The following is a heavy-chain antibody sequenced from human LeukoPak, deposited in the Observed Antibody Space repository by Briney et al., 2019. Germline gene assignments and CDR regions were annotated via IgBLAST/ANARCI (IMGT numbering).Heavy chain of an antibody. CDR3: AKGGGGLFDY. CDR2: ISSSGSTI. J-gene: IGHJ4*02. CDR1: GLTFSSSW. Sequence: PGGSLRLSCAVSGLTFSSSWMDWVRQAPGKGLEWVSYISSSGSTIYYADSVKGRFTISRDNAKNSLYLQMNSLRAEDTAVYYCAKGGGGLFDYWGQGTLVTVSS. D-gene: IGHD3-16*01. V-gene: IGHV3-48*04.